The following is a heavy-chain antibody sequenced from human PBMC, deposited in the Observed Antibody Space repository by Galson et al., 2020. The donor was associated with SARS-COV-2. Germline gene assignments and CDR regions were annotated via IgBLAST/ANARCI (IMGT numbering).Heavy chain of an antibody. CDR3: ARARDITMIVVVITHFDY. CDR1: GFTFSDYY. V-gene: IGHV3-11*06. Sequence: TGGSLRLSCAASGFTFSDYYMSWIRQAPGKGLEWVSYISSSISYTNYADSVKGRFTISRDNAKNSLYLQMNSLRAEDTAVYYCARARDITMIVVVITHFDYWGQGTLVTVSS. J-gene: IGHJ4*02. CDR2: ISSSISYT. D-gene: IGHD3-22*01.